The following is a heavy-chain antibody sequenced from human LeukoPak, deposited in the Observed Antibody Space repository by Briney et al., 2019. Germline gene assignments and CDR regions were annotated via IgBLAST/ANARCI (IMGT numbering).Heavy chain of an antibody. Sequence: GASVKVSCKASGYTFASYDINWVRQATGQGLEWMGWMNPNSGNTGYAQKFQGRVTITRDTSASTVYMELSSLRSEDTAVYYCARDYSYGWFDPWGQGTPVTVSS. J-gene: IGHJ5*02. D-gene: IGHD2-15*01. CDR2: MNPNSGNT. V-gene: IGHV1-8*01. CDR1: GYTFASYD. CDR3: ARDYSYGWFDP.